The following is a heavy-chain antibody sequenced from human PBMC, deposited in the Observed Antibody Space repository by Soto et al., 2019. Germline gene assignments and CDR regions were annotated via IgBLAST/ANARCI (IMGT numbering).Heavy chain of an antibody. CDR2: IKQDGSEK. V-gene: IGHV3-7*01. J-gene: IGHJ4*02. D-gene: IGHD5-12*01. CDR1: GFTFSSYW. CDR3: ARCLAVEMATIYSFDC. Sequence: LRLSCAASGFTFSSYWRSWVRQAPGKGLEWVANIKQDGSEKYYVDSVKGRFTISRDNAKNSLYLQMNSLRAEDTAVYYCARCLAVEMATIYSFDCWGQGTLVTVSS.